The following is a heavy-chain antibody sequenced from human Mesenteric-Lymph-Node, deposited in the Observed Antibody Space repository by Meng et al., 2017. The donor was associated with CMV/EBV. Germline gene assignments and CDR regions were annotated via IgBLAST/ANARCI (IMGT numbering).Heavy chain of an antibody. CDR2: IESDVTTT. CDR3: AKAPYSSIWYGGGY. D-gene: IGHD6-13*01. Sequence: GESLTLSCVASRFTLSSYSTRWVRQAPGKGLVWVSRIESDVTTTTYVDSVKGRFTISRDNSKNTLYLQMTSLRAADAAVYYCAKAPYSSIWYGGGYWGQGTLVTVSS. CDR1: RFTLSSYS. J-gene: IGHJ4*02. V-gene: IGHV3-74*03.